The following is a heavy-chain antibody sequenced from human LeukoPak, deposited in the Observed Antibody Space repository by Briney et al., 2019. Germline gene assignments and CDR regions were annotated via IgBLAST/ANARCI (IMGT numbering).Heavy chain of an antibody. D-gene: IGHD6-13*01. J-gene: IGHJ4*02. CDR3: AREGSSSWYVDY. V-gene: IGHV3-11*01. CDR2: SSGSSI. Sequence: PGGSLRLSCAASGFTFGDYYMSWIRQAPGKGLEWVSYSSGSSIYYADFVKGRFTISRDNAKNSLYLQMNSLRAEDTAVYYCAREGSSSWYVDYWGQGTLVTVSS. CDR1: GFTFGDYY.